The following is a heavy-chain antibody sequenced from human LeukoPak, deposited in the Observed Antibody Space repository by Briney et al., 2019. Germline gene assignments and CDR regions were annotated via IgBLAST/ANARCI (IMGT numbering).Heavy chain of an antibody. CDR3: ASTGSTAVAGTGAEYFQH. CDR2: IYYSGST. J-gene: IGHJ1*01. D-gene: IGHD6-19*01. Sequence: SETLSLTGTVSGGSISSSSYYWGWIRQPPGKGLEWIGSIYYSGSTYYNPSLKSRVTISVDTSKNQFSLELSSVTAADTVVYYCASTGSTAVAGTGAEYFQHWGQGTLVTVSS. CDR1: GGSISSSSYY. V-gene: IGHV4-39*07.